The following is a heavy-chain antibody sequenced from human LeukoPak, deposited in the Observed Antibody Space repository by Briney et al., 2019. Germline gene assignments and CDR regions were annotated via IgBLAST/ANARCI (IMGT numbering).Heavy chain of an antibody. D-gene: IGHD2-2*01. V-gene: IGHV3-7*05. CDR2: IKEDGSEK. CDR3: ARMKGCSSTTCYSAIY. CDR1: GFTFSTFW. J-gene: IGHJ4*02. Sequence: GGSLRLSCAASGFTFSTFWMTWVRQAPGKGLEWVANIKEDGSEKYYVDSLKGRFTISRDNAKNSLYLQMNSLRAEDTAVYYCARMKGCSSTTCYSAIYWGQGTLVTVSS.